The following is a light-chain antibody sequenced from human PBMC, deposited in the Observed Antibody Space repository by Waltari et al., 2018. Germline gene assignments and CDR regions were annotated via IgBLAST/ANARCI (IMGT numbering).Light chain of an antibody. CDR3: QQYNSYSLT. CDR1: QSISSW. V-gene: IGKV1-5*03. Sequence: DIQITQSPSNLSASVGDRVTNTCRASQSISSWLAWYQQKPGKAPKLLIYKASSLESGVPSRFSGSGSGTEFTLTISSLQPDDFATYYCQQYNSYSLTFGQGTKVEIK. CDR2: KAS. J-gene: IGKJ1*01.